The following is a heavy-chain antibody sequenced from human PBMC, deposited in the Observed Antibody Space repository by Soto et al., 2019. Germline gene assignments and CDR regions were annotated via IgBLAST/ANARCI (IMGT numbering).Heavy chain of an antibody. J-gene: IGHJ4*02. D-gene: IGHD3-10*01. CDR1: GGSISSSSYY. Sequence: SETLSLTCTVSGGSISSSSYYWGWIRQPPGKGLEWIGSIYYSGSTYYNPSLESRVTISVDTSKNQFSLKLSSVTAADTAVYYCARHPKTSPLGDYFAYWGQGTLVTVSS. V-gene: IGHV4-39*01. CDR3: ARHPKTSPLGDYFAY. CDR2: IYYSGST.